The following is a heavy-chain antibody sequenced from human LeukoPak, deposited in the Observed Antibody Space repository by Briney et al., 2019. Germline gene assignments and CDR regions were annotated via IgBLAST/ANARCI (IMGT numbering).Heavy chain of an antibody. CDR3: ARLGGRGCSSTSCYPLGY. J-gene: IGHJ4*02. V-gene: IGHV4-38-2*01. Sequence: PSETLSLTCVVSGYSISSGYYWGWIRQPPGKGLEWIGSIYHSGSTYYNPSLKSRVTISVDTSKNQFSLKLSSVTAADTAVYYCARLGGRGCSSTSCYPLGYWGQGTLVTVSS. CDR2: IYHSGST. CDR1: GYSISSGYY. D-gene: IGHD2-2*01.